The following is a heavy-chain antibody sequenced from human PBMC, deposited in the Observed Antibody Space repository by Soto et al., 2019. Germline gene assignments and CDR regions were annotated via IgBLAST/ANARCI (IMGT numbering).Heavy chain of an antibody. Sequence: QVQLVQSGAEVKKPGSSVKVSCKASGGTFSSYTISWVRQAPGQGLEWMGRIIPILGIANYAQKFQGRVTITADKSTSTAYMELSSLRSEDTAVYYCASLGIAEQWLDYWGQGTLVTVSS. CDR1: GGTFSSYT. CDR2: IIPILGIA. J-gene: IGHJ4*02. V-gene: IGHV1-69*02. CDR3: ASLGIAEQWLDY. D-gene: IGHD6-19*01.